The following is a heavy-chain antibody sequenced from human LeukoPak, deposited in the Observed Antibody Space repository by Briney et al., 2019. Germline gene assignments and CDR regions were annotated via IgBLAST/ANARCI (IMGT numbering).Heavy chain of an antibody. CDR2: IYTSVST. J-gene: IGHJ4*02. Sequence: PSETLSLTCTVSGGSISSGSYYWSWIRQPAGKGLEWIGRIYTSVSTNYNPSLKSRVTISVDTSKNQFSLKLSSVTAADTAVYYCAREDYYDSSGYYVDYWGQGTLVTVSS. CDR1: GGSISSGSYY. CDR3: AREDYYDSSGYYVDY. D-gene: IGHD3-22*01. V-gene: IGHV4-61*02.